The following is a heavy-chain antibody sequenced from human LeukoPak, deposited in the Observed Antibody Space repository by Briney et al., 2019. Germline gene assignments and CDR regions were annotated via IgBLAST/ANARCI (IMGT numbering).Heavy chain of an antibody. CDR1: GFTFSSYS. V-gene: IGHV3-21*01. D-gene: IGHD6-13*01. J-gene: IGHJ4*02. CDR2: ISSSSSYI. Sequence: GGSLRLSCAASGFTFSSYSMNWVRQAPGKGLEWVSSISSSSSYIYYADSVKGRFTISRDNAKNSLYLQMNSLRAEDTAVYYCARWDSSSWYRPFDYWGQGTLVTVSS. CDR3: ARWDSSSWYRPFDY.